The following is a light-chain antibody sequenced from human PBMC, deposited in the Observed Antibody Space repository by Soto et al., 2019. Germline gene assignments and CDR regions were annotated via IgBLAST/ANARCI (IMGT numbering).Light chain of an antibody. Sequence: EILMTEFPVTLSVSPGERATLSCGASQSVGTKLAWYQKRPGKAPRLLIFGATTRATDIPARLSGSGYGTDLIITISSMQPEDFEVYYCQQYNDWPWTFGQGTQVDI. CDR2: GAT. V-gene: IGKV3-15*01. CDR1: QSVGTK. J-gene: IGKJ1*01. CDR3: QQYNDWPWT.